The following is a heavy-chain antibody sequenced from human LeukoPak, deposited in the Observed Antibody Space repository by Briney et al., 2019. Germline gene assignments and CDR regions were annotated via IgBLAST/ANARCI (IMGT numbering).Heavy chain of an antibody. CDR1: GGPISSYY. D-gene: IGHD7-27*01. CDR3: ARSLGKLDY. CDR2: IYYSGST. V-gene: IGHV4-59*01. Sequence: SETLSLTCTVSGGPISSYYWSWIRQPPGKGLEWIGYIYYSGSTNYNPSLKSRVTISVDTSKNQFSLKLSSVTAADTAVYYCARSLGKLDYWGQGTLVTVSS. J-gene: IGHJ4*02.